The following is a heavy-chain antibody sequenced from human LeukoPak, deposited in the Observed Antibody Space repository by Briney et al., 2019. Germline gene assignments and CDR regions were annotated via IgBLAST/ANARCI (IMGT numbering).Heavy chain of an antibody. J-gene: IGHJ4*02. Sequence: GGSLRLSCAASGFAFSSSSMSWVRQAPGKGLEWVSTINPSATTTFYADSAKGRFTISRDNSKNTVYLQMNSLRAEDTAVYYCAKAFMIIDSWGQGTLVTVSS. V-gene: IGHV3-23*01. CDR3: AKAFMIIDS. CDR1: GFAFSSSS. CDR2: INPSATTT. D-gene: IGHD3-16*01.